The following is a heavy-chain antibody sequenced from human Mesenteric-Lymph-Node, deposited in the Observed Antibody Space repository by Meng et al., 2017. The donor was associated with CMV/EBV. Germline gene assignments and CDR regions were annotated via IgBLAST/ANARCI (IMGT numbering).Heavy chain of an antibody. CDR3: AKDQRAVTMVREIYYYYGMDV. Sequence: GESLKISCAASGFTFSSYSMNWVRQAPGKGLEWVSSISSSSYIYYADSVKGRFTISRDNSKNTLYLQMNSLRAEDTAVYYCAKDQRAVTMVREIYYYYGMDVWGQGTTVTVSS. CDR1: GFTFSSYS. CDR2: ISSSSYI. V-gene: IGHV3-21*01. J-gene: IGHJ6*02. D-gene: IGHD3-10*01.